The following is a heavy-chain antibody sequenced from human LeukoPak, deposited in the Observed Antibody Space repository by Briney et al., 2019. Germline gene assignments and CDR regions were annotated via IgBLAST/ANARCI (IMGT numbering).Heavy chain of an antibody. CDR3: AAGTAADY. D-gene: IGHD6-13*01. CDR1: GIPFSDYY. V-gene: IGHV3-11*03. CDR2: ISASSSYT. Sequence: GGSLRLSCVVSGIPFSDYYMNWIRQTPGKGLEWISYISASSSYTDYADSVKGRFTISRDNAQNALFLQMNRLRVEDTAVYYCAAGTAADYWGQGTLVTVSS. J-gene: IGHJ4*02.